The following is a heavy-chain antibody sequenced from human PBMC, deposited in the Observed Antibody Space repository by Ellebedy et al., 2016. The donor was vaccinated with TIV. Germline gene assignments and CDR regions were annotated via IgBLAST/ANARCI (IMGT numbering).Heavy chain of an antibody. CDR1: GYTFTTYW. CDR2: IYPGDSDT. Sequence: GESLKISCKGSGYTFTTYWIGWVRQMPGKGLEWMGIIYPGDSDTRYSPSFQGQVTISADKSISAAYLQWSSLKASDTGMYYCARQWGEMATLFEFEYAFDIWGQGTMVTVSS. CDR3: ARQWGEMATLFEFEYAFDI. J-gene: IGHJ3*02. D-gene: IGHD5-24*01. V-gene: IGHV5-51*01.